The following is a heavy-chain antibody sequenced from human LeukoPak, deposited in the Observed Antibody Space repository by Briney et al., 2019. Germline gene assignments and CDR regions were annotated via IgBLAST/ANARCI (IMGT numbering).Heavy chain of an antibody. CDR2: MNPNSGNT. J-gene: IGHJ4*02. CDR3: ARGEWVVPAAIDY. D-gene: IGHD2-2*01. CDR1: GYTFIGHD. V-gene: IGHV1-8*01. Sequence: ASVKVSCKAYGYTFIGHDINWVRQATGQGLEWRGWMNPNSGNTGYAQKFQGRVTMTRDTSISTAYMELSSLRSEDTAVYYCARGEWVVPAAIDYWGQGTLVTVSS.